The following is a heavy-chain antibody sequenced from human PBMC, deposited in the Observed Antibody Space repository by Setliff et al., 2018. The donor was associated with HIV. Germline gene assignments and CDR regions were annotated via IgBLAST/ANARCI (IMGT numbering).Heavy chain of an antibody. Sequence: PSGTLSLTCTVSGDSISRSSYYWGWIRQPPGKGLEWIGNIYNTGRTYDNPTLKSRVTISVDTSKNQFSLELTSVTAADTAIYYCGRLSDTAMASFDSWGQGTLVTVS. D-gene: IGHD5-18*01. V-gene: IGHV4-39*07. CDR2: IYNTGRT. CDR3: GRLSDTAMASFDS. J-gene: IGHJ4*02. CDR1: GDSISRSSYY.